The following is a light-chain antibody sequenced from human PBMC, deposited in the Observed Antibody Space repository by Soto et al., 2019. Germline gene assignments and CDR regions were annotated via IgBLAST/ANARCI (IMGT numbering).Light chain of an antibody. CDR2: EVT. J-gene: IGLJ2*01. Sequence: QSALTQPASVSGSPGQSITISCTGTSSDIGGYNYVSWYQQYPGKAPNLIIYEVTNRPSGISYRFSGSKSGNTASLTISGLQVEDEADYFCSSFTGTSALILFGGGTKLTVL. CDR3: SSFTGTSALIL. V-gene: IGLV2-14*01. CDR1: SSDIGGYNY.